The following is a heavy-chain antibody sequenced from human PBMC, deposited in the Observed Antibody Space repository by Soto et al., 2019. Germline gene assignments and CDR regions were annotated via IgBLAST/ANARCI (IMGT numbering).Heavy chain of an antibody. CDR3: ARSHGYCSSTSCYTPLDY. D-gene: IGHD2-2*02. CDR2: ISGSGAYT. V-gene: IGHV3-23*01. Sequence: GGSLRLSCSASGFVFSNFAMSWVRLSPGRGLEWVSHISGSGAYTYYADSVKGRFTISRDNAKNTLYLQMNSLRAEDTAVYYCARSHGYCSSTSCYTPLDYWGQGTLVTVS. CDR1: GFVFSNFA. J-gene: IGHJ4*02.